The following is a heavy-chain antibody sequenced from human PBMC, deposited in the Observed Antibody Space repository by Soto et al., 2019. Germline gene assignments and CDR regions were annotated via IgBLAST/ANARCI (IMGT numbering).Heavy chain of an antibody. J-gene: IGHJ4*02. CDR1: GFTFSAYW. CDR2: IRDDGSTA. Sequence: PGGSLRLSCSVSGFTFSAYWMHWVRKVPGKGLTWVSRIRDDGSTATYADSVKGRFVISRDNAKNSLYLEMNPLRADDSGLYYCARGPRVSSTGTGAHWGRGTLVTVSS. V-gene: IGHV3-74*01. CDR3: ARGPRVSSTGTGAH. D-gene: IGHD1-1*01.